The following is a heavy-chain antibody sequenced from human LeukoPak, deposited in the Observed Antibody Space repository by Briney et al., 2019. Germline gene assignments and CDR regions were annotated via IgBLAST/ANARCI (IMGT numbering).Heavy chain of an antibody. CDR3: ANFPSALDY. V-gene: IGHV3-23*01. Sequence: GGSLRLSCAASGFTFSSYAMSRVRQAPGKGLEWVSDISGSGGSTYYADSVKGRFTISRDNSKNTLYLQMNSLRAEDTAVYYCANFPSALDYWGQGTLVTVSS. CDR2: ISGSGGST. CDR1: GFTFSSYA. J-gene: IGHJ4*02.